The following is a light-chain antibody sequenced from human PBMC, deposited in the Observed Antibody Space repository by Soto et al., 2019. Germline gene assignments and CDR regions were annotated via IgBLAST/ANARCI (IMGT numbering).Light chain of an antibody. CDR1: QSISNN. Sequence: EIVMTQSPATLSVSPGERATLSCWASQSISNNLAWYQQRPSQAPRLLIYGASTRATGIPARFSGSGSGTEFTLTISSLQSEDFAVYYCLQYGHWPQLFGQGTKVEFK. J-gene: IGKJ1*01. V-gene: IGKV3-15*01. CDR2: GAS. CDR3: LQYGHWPQL.